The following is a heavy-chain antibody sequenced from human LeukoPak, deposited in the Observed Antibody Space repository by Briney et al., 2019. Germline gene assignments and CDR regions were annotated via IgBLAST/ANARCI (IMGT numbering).Heavy chain of an antibody. CDR1: GYTFTSYG. D-gene: IGHD3-22*01. Sequence: ASVKVSRKASGYTFTSYGISWVRQAPGQGLEWMGWISAYNGNTNYAQKLQGRVTMTTDTSTSTAYMELRSLRSDDTAVYYCARWDRNYYDSSGYLAEDYWGQGTLVTVSS. CDR2: ISAYNGNT. V-gene: IGHV1-18*01. J-gene: IGHJ4*02. CDR3: ARWDRNYYDSSGYLAEDY.